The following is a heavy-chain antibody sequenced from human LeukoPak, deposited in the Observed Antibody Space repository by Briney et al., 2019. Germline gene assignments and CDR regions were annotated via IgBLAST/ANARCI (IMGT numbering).Heavy chain of an antibody. Sequence: ASVKVSCKASRYTFTSYHLHWVRPAPGQGLEWMGIINPSGGGTTYAQKFHGRVTMTRETSTSTVYMELSSVKSEDTAVYYCAKNPLSLREFDSWGQGALVTVSS. CDR3: AKNPLSLREFDS. CDR2: INPSGGGT. V-gene: IGHV1-46*01. D-gene: IGHD1-14*01. J-gene: IGHJ4*02. CDR1: RYTFTSYH.